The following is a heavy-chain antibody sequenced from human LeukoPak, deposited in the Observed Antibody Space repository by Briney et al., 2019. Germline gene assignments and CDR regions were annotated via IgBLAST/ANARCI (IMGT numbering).Heavy chain of an antibody. J-gene: IGHJ4*02. D-gene: IGHD4-17*01. V-gene: IGHV3-11*01. CDR2: ISSSGSTI. CDR1: GFTFSDYY. Sequence: GGFLRLSCAASGFTFSDYYMSWIRQAPGEGLEWVSYISSSGSTIYYADSVKGRFTISRDNAKNSLYLQMNSLRAEDTAVYYCARAQGYGDYVPFGYWGQGTLVTVSS. CDR3: ARAQGYGDYVPFGY.